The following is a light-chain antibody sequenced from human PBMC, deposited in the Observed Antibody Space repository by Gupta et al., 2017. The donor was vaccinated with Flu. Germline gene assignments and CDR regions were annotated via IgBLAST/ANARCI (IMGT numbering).Light chain of an antibody. V-gene: IGKV3-20*01. CDR2: AIS. J-gene: IGKJ3*01. CDR3: QQCDTSPVT. CDR1: QRVASDY. Sequence: GTLSLAPGETGTLSCRASQRVASDYLAWYQQKPGQAPRLLIYAISSRAIGIPDRFSGSGSGTDFTLTISRLEPEDFAVYYCQQCDTSPVTFGHGTKVDI.